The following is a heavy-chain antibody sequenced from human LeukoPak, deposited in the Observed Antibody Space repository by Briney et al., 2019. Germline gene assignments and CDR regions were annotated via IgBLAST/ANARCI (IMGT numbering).Heavy chain of an antibody. V-gene: IGHV3-48*01. J-gene: IGHJ4*02. CDR1: GFTFSSYE. D-gene: IGHD6-13*01. CDR3: AKEAKYSSSWFDY. Sequence: GGSLRLSCAASGFTFSSYEMNWVRQAPGKGLEWISYISSSSTTIHYADSVRGRFTISRDNSKNTLYLQMNSLRAEDTAVYYCAKEAKYSSSWFDYWGQGTLVTVSS. CDR2: ISSSSTTI.